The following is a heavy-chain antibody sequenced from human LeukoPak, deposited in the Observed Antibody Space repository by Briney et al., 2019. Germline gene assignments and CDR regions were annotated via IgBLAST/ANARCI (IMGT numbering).Heavy chain of an antibody. V-gene: IGHV4-4*09. D-gene: IGHD4-23*01. CDR3: AKGTSTVVTPNYYYYYSMDV. Sequence: SETLSLSCTVSGASISSYYWNWIRQSPGKGLEWIGYIHVSGGTSYDPSLRSRVTISIDTSKNQFSLKLSSVTAADTAVYYCAKGTSTVVTPNYYYYYSMDVWGKGTTVTVSS. CDR1: GASISSYY. CDR2: IHVSGGT. J-gene: IGHJ6*03.